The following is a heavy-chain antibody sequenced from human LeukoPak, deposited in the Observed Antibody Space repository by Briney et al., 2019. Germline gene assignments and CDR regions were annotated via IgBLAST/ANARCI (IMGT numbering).Heavy chain of an antibody. J-gene: IGHJ4*02. Sequence: GGSLRLSCAASGFTFSDHYMSWIRQAPGKGLEWVSYISSSGSTIYYADSVKGRFTISRDNAKNSLYLQMNSLRAEDTAVYYCASHSGSYYFDYWGQGTLVTVSS. CDR2: ISSSGSTI. CDR3: ASHSGSYYFDY. CDR1: GFTFSDHY. D-gene: IGHD1-26*01. V-gene: IGHV3-11*01.